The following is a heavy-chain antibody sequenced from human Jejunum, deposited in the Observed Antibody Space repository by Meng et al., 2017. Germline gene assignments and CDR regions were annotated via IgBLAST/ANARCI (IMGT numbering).Heavy chain of an antibody. CDR1: GYTFTGYD. D-gene: IGHD1-26*01. Sequence: QVQLVQSGAEVNKPGASVKVSCKASGYTFTGYDINWERQATGQGLEWMGWMNPNSVTTGYAQKFQGRVTLTWDTSISTAYMELSSLRSDDTAVYYCARSRGALANCDYWGQGTLVTVSS. CDR2: MNPNSVTT. CDR3: ARSRGALANCDY. J-gene: IGHJ4*02. V-gene: IGHV1-8*01.